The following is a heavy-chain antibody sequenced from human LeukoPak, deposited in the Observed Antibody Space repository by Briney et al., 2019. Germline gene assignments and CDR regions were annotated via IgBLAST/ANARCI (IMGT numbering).Heavy chain of an antibody. Sequence: ASVKVSCKASGYSFTDYYLHWVRQAPGQGLEWMGWIDPNRGGTNYAQKFQGRVTMPWVPSFSTAYMELSGLTSDDAAIYYCARESPGQFSAAAFYAWSDPWGQGTLVTVSS. CDR3: ARESPGQFSAAAFYAWSDP. CDR2: IDPNRGGT. CDR1: GYSFTDYY. J-gene: IGHJ5*02. D-gene: IGHD2-2*01. V-gene: IGHV1-2*02.